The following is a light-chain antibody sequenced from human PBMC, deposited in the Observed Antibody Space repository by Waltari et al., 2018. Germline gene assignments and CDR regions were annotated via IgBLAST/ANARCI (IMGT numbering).Light chain of an antibody. CDR2: EVS. J-gene: IGLJ1*01. CDR1: SSDVRSSNL. V-gene: IGLV2-23*02. CDR3: YSYAGGSV. Sequence: QSALTQPASVSGSPGQSITISCTGSSSDVRSSNLVSWYLQHPGKAPKLIIYEVSKRPSGVSNRFSGSKSGNTASLTISGLQAEDEADYYCYSYAGGSVFGTGTKVTVL.